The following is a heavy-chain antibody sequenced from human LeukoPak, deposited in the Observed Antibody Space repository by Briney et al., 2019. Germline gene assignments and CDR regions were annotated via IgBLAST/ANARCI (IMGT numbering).Heavy chain of an antibody. CDR2: LSPNSGQT. CDR1: GYTFTTYD. CDR3: TRGNGVAGDY. Sequence: ASVKVSCKAFGYTFTTYDINWVRQATGQGLEWMGWLSPNSGQTAYAQKFQGRVTMTRDISISTFYLELSSLTSEDTAVYYCTRGNGVAGDYWGQGTLVTVSS. D-gene: IGHD6-19*01. V-gene: IGHV1-8*01. J-gene: IGHJ4*02.